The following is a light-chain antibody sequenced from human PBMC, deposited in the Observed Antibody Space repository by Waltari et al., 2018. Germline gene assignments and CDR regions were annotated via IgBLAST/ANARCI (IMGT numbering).Light chain of an antibody. CDR1: QRVTRY. V-gene: IGKV3-11*01. CDR3: QQRANWPLT. Sequence: EIVLTQSPGTLSLSPGERAPLSCRASQRVTRYLAWYQQKPGLAPRRRIYDTSNRATGIPARFIGSGSGTDFSLTITSLESEEFAVYYCQQRANWPLTFGGGTKVEIK. CDR2: DTS. J-gene: IGKJ4*01.